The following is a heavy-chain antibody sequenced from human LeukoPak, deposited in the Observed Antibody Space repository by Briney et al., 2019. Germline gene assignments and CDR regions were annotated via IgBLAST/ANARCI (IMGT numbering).Heavy chain of an antibody. D-gene: IGHD2-2*01. CDR3: VRAAPRDCSPASCSLFDT. CDR2: IMIGGDGK. CDR1: GFTFNNYA. J-gene: IGHJ4*02. V-gene: IGHV3-23*01. Sequence: PGGSLRLSCAGSGFTFNNYAMSWVRRAPRKRLEWVSTIMIGGDGKHYADSVKGRFTISRDRSESTLYLQMNGLRADDTAVYYCVRAAPRDCSPASCSLFDTWGQGTLVTVSS.